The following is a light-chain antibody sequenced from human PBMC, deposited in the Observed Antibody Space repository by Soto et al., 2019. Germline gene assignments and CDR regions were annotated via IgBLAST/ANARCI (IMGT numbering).Light chain of an antibody. CDR1: ISYVGGSKY. J-gene: IGLJ1*01. V-gene: IGLV2-8*01. CDR3: FSYEDTNNFV. CDR2: EVN. Sequence: QSVLTQPPSASWSPGQSFSISCSGGISYVGGSKYVSWYQVKPGKAPKLIIYEVNRRPEGYPYRFSCSKSGNTASLTVSGLQAEDEGDYYCFSYEDTNNFVFGSGSK.